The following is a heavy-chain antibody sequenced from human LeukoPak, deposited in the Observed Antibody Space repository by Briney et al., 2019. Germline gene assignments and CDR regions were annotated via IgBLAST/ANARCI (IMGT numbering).Heavy chain of an antibody. V-gene: IGHV4-59*01. CDR1: GGSISSYY. Sequence: SETLSLTCTVSGGSISSYYWSWIRQPPGKGLEWIGYIYYSGSTNYNPSLKSRVTISVDTSKNQFSLKLSSVTAADTAVYYCARDLTMVRGRWFDPWGQGTLVTVSS. CDR2: IYYSGST. J-gene: IGHJ5*02. D-gene: IGHD3-10*01. CDR3: ARDLTMVRGRWFDP.